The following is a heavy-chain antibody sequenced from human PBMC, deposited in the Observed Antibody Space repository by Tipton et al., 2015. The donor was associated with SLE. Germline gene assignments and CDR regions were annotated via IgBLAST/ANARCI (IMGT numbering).Heavy chain of an antibody. J-gene: IGHJ4*02. D-gene: IGHD7-27*01. V-gene: IGHV4-59*11. CDR1: GGSMSSHY. CDR3: ARRANWGQIDY. CDR2: IYYSGST. Sequence: TLSLTCTVSGGSMSSHYWSWIRQPPGKGLEWIGYIYYSGSTNYNPSLKSRVTISVDTSKNQFSLKLNSVTAADTAVYYCARRANWGQIDYWGQGTLVTVSS.